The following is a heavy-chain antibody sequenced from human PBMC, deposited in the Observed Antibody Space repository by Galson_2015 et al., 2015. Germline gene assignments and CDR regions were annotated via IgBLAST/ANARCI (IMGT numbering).Heavy chain of an antibody. V-gene: IGHV3-74*01. D-gene: IGHD5-12*01. J-gene: IGHJ4*02. CDR3: ARDRGGYDL. Sequence: WVRQAPGKGLVWVSRINGDGSSTIYADSVKGRFTISRDNAKNTLYLQMNSLRAEDTAVYYCARDRGGYDLWGQGTLVTVSS. CDR2: INGDGSST.